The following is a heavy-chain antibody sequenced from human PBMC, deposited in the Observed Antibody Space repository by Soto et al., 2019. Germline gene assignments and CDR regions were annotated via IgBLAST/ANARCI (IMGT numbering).Heavy chain of an antibody. CDR1: GFTFCNAW. D-gene: IGHD3-22*01. V-gene: IGHV3-23*01. Sequence: GGSLRLSCAASGFTFCNAWMSWVRQAPGKGLEWVSAISGSGGSTYYADSVKGRFTISRDNSKNTLYLQMNSLRAEDTAVYYCAKYGGYPTWGQGTMVTVSS. CDR2: ISGSGGST. CDR3: AKYGGYPT. J-gene: IGHJ3*01.